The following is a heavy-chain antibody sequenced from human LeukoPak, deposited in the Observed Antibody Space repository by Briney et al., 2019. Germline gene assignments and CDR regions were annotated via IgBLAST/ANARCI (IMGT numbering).Heavy chain of an antibody. J-gene: IGHJ4*02. V-gene: IGHV3-15*01. CDR3: ANTFGGNSHRSDY. Sequence: GGSLRLSCAASGFTFSSAWMSWVRQAPGQGLEWLGRIKTKTDGGTTDYAAPVKGSFTISRDDSKDTLYLQMNSLKSDDTAVYYCANTFGGNSHRSDYWGQGTLVTVSS. D-gene: IGHD4-23*01. CDR2: IKTKTDGGTT. CDR1: GFTFSSAW.